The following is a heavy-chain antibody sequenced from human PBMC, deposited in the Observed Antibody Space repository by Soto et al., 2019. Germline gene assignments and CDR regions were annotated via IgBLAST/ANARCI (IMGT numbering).Heavy chain of an antibody. Sequence: ASVKVSCKASRYTFTDYYIYWVRQAPGQGLECMGWINPNSGVTHYEQTFQGRVTMTRDTSISTAYMELSGLRSADTAFYYCARGLYFDSASHDAFDLWGQGTMVTVSS. D-gene: IGHD3-10*01. CDR1: RYTFTDYY. CDR2: INPNSGVT. J-gene: IGHJ3*01. V-gene: IGHV1-2*02. CDR3: ARGLYFDSASHDAFDL.